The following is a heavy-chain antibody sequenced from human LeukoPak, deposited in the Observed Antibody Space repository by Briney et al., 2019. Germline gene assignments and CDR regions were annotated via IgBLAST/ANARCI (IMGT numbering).Heavy chain of an antibody. J-gene: IGHJ4*02. CDR2: IYYSGST. CDR3: ARSTVVPAALIDY. V-gene: IGHV4-59*08. Sequence: SETLSLTCTVSGGSISSYYWSWIRQPPGKGLEWIGYIYYSGSTNYNPSLKSRVTISVDTSKNQFSLKLSSVTAADTAVYYCARSTVVPAALIDYWGQGTLVTVSS. CDR1: GGSISSYY. D-gene: IGHD2-2*01.